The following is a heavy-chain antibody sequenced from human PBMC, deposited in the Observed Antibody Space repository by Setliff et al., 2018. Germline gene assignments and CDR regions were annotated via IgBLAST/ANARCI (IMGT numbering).Heavy chain of an antibody. CDR1: GGSISTYY. J-gene: IGHJ3*02. Sequence: SETLSLTCNVSGGSISTYYWSWIRQPAGKGLEWIGRIHSSGNTNYKPSLKSRVTMSVDTTKNQFSLKLSSVTAADTAAYYCARAGAIQGGFDIWGQGTVVTVSS. D-gene: IGHD7-27*01. CDR2: IHSSGNT. CDR3: ARAGAIQGGFDI. V-gene: IGHV4-4*07.